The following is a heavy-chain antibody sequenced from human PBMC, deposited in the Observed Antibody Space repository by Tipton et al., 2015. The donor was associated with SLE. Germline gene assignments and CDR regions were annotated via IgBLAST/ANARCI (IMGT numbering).Heavy chain of an antibody. Sequence: QLVQSGAEVKKPGSSVKVSCKASGGTFSSYAISWVRQAPGQGLEWMGRIIPILGIANYAQKFQGRVTITADKSTSTAYMELSSLRSEDTAVYYCARWVGSSDPFDYWGQGTLVTVSS. CDR1: GGTFSSYA. CDR3: ARWVGSSDPFDY. J-gene: IGHJ4*02. D-gene: IGHD6-19*01. V-gene: IGHV1-69*09. CDR2: IIPILGIA.